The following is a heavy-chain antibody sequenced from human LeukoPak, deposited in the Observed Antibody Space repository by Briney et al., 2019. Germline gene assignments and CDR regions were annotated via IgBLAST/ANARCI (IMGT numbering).Heavy chain of an antibody. Sequence: PSETLSLTCTVSGGSISTYYWNWIRKTPGKGLEWIGFMQYTGNSKYNPSLKSRVTMLVDTSSNQFSLKLTSVTAADTAVYYCARDAEHSYGRYFAYWGQGILVTVSS. D-gene: IGHD5-18*01. CDR1: GGSISTYY. CDR2: MQYTGNS. J-gene: IGHJ4*02. V-gene: IGHV4-59*01. CDR3: ARDAEHSYGRYFAY.